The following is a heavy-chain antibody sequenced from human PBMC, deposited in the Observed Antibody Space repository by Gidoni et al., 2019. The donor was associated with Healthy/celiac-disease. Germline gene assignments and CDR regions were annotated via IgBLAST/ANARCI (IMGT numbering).Heavy chain of an antibody. CDR3: AGGMWYCSSCTDAFDI. Sequence: QVQLQQSGPGLVKPSQTLTLTCTVAGGSSRSGGYYWSWIRQHPGTGLEWVGYIYFSGSTLYNPYLTSLFKISVYTSKHQFALKLSSGTAADTTVDYCAGGMWYCSSCTDAFDIWGHVTMVTVSS. V-gene: IGHV4-31*01. J-gene: IGHJ3*02. CDR2: IYFSGST. D-gene: IGHD2-2*01. CDR1: GGSSRSGGYY.